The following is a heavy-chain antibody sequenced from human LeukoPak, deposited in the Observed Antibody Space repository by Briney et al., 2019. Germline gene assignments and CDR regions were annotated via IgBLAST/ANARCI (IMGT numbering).Heavy chain of an antibody. CDR3: AREEWFRYYLDY. J-gene: IGHJ4*02. V-gene: IGHV1-2*02. Sequence: ASVKVSCKASGYMFTGHYMHWVRQAPGQGLEWMGWIDPASGDTNYAQRFQGRVTMTRDTSISTVYMELNSLRSDDTAVYYCAREEWFRYYLDYWGQGTLVTVSS. CDR1: GYMFTGHY. D-gene: IGHD3-3*01. CDR2: IDPASGDT.